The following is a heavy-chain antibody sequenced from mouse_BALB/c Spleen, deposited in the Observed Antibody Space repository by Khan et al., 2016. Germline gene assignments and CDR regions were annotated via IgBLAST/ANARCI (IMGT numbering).Heavy chain of an antibody. CDR2: MRSKSYNYAT. CDR3: VRQNCDCYFDV. CDR1: GFTFNTYA. Sequence: EVQLVASGGGLVQPKGSLKLSCAASGFTFNTYAMNWVRQAPGKGLEWVARMRSKSYNYATNYADSVKDRFTIYRDDSQSMLYLQMNNLKTEDTGMFYCVRQNCDCYFDVWGAGTTVTVSS. J-gene: IGHJ1*01. V-gene: IGHV10-1*02.